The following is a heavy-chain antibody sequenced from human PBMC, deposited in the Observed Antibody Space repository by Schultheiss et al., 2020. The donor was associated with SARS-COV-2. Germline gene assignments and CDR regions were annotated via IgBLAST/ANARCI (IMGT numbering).Heavy chain of an antibody. J-gene: IGHJ4*02. Sequence: GSLRLSCTVSVDYFSIYYWSWIRQPPGKGLEWIGYIYDSGKSNYSPSLKSRVTISVDTSKKQFSLKLTSVTAADTAVYYCAAHDFGDYAFDYWGQGTLVTVSS. D-gene: IGHD4-17*01. CDR3: AAHDFGDYAFDY. CDR2: IYDSGKS. V-gene: IGHV4-59*01. CDR1: VDYFSIYY.